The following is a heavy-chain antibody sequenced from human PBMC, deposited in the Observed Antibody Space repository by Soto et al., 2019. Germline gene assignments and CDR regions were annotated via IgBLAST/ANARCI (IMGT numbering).Heavy chain of an antibody. J-gene: IGHJ6*02. D-gene: IGHD2-2*01. Sequence: QVQLVQSGAEVKKPGSSVKVSCKASGGTFSSYAISWVRQAPGQGLEWMGGIIPIFGTANYAQKFQGRVTITADESTSTAYMELSSLRSEDTAVYYCATGYCSSTSCYADYYYYGMDVWGQGTTVTDSS. V-gene: IGHV1-69*01. CDR1: GGTFSSYA. CDR2: IIPIFGTA. CDR3: ATGYCSSTSCYADYYYYGMDV.